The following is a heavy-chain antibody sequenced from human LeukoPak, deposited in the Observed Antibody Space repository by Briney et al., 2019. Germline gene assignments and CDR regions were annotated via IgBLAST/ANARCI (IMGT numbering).Heavy chain of an antibody. V-gene: IGHV3-21*01. CDR1: GFTFSSYS. CDR2: ISSSSYI. CDR3: ARVKSGSYYGY. J-gene: IGHJ4*02. Sequence: GGSLRLSCAASGFTFSSYSMNWVRQAPGKGLEWVSSISSSSYIYYADSVKGRFTISRDNAKNSLYLQMNSLRAEDTAVYYCARVKSGSYYGYWGQGTLVTVSS. D-gene: IGHD1-26*01.